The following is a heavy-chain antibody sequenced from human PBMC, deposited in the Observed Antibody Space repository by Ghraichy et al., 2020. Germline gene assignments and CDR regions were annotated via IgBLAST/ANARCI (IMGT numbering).Heavy chain of an antibody. CDR1: GGSFSGYY. CDR3: ASQDY. V-gene: IGHV4-59*13. CDR2: IYYSGST. Sequence: SETLSLTCAVYGGSFSGYYWSWIRQPPGKGLEWIGYIYYSGSTNYNPSLKSRVTISVDTSKNQFSLKLSSVTAADTAVYYCASQDYWGQGTLVTVSS. J-gene: IGHJ4*02.